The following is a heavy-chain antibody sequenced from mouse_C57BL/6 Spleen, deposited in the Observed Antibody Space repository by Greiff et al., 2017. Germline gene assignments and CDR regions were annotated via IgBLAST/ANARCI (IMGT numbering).Heavy chain of an antibody. CDR1: GYTFTDYY. CDR3: ARDDYHFDY. Sequence: QVQLQQSGAELVRPGASVKLSCKASGYTFTDYYINWVKQRPGQGLEWIARIYPGSGNTYYNEKFKGKATLTAEKSSSTAYMQLSSLTSEDSAVYFCARDDYHFDYWGQGTTLTVSS. D-gene: IGHD2-4*01. CDR2: IYPGSGNT. V-gene: IGHV1-76*01. J-gene: IGHJ2*01.